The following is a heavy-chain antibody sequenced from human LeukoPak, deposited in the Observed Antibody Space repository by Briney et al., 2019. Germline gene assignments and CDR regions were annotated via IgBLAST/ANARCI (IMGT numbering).Heavy chain of an antibody. J-gene: IGHJ4*02. CDR3: ARDDYYGSKAFDY. V-gene: IGHV1-18*01. Sequence: GXXXVRXAPXQGLEWMGWISAYNGNTNYAQKLQGRVTMTTDTSTSTAYMELRSLRSDDTAVYYCARDDYYGSKAFDYWGQGTLVTVSS. CDR1: G. CDR2: ISAYNGNT. D-gene: IGHD3-10*01.